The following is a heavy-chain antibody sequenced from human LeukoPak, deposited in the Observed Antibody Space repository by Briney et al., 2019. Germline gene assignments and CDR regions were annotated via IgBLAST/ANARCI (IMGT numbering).Heavy chain of an antibody. Sequence: GGSLRLSCAASGFTFSSYWMSWVRQAPGKGLEWVANIKQDGSEKYYVDSVKGRFTISRDNAKNSLYLQMNSLRAEDTAVYYCARDAYDTTMVFFDYWGQGTLVTVSS. CDR2: IKQDGSEK. J-gene: IGHJ4*02. CDR3: ARDAYDTTMVFFDY. V-gene: IGHV3-7*01. CDR1: GFTFSSYW. D-gene: IGHD5-18*01.